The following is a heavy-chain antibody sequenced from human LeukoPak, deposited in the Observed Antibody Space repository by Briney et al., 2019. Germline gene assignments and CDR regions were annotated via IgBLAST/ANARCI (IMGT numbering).Heavy chain of an antibody. Sequence: GGSLRLSCAASGFTFSSYAMSWVRLAPGKGLEWVSAISGSGGSTYYADSVKGRFTISRDNSKNTLYLQMNSLRAEDTAVYYCAKDQDRYGSGSWPFDYWGQGTLVTVSS. CDR3: AKDQDRYGSGSWPFDY. D-gene: IGHD3-10*01. CDR2: ISGSGGST. J-gene: IGHJ4*02. V-gene: IGHV3-23*01. CDR1: GFTFSSYA.